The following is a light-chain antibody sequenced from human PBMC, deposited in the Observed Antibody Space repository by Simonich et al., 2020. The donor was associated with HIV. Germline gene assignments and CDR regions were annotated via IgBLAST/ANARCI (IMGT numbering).Light chain of an antibody. V-gene: IGLV2-23*01. CDR1: SSDVGSYNL. CDR3: CSYAGSSPVV. Sequence: QSALTQPASVSGSPGPSITISCTGTSSDVGSYNLVSWYQPHPGKAPKLMIYEGSKRPSGVSNRFSGSKSGNTASLTISGLQAEDEADYYCCSYAGSSPVVFGGGTKLTVL. CDR2: EGS. J-gene: IGLJ2*01.